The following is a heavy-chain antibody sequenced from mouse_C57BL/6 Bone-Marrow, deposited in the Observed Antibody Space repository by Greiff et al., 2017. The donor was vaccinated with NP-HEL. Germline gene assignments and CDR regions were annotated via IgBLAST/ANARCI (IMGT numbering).Heavy chain of an antibody. Sequence: QVQLKQPGTELVKPGASVKLSCKASGYTFTSYWMHWVKQRPGQGLEWIGNINPSNGGTNYNEKFKSKATLTVDKSSSTAYMQLSSLTSEDSAVYYCARNYYYGSSYTYYFDYWGQGTTLTVSS. D-gene: IGHD1-1*01. CDR2: INPSNGGT. CDR1: GYTFTSYW. V-gene: IGHV1-53*01. J-gene: IGHJ2*01. CDR3: ARNYYYGSSYTYYFDY.